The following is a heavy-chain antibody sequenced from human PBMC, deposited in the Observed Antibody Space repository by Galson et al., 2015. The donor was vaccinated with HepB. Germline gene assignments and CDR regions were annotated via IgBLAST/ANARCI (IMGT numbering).Heavy chain of an antibody. Sequence: CAISGDSVSSNSAAWNWIRQSPSRGLEWLGRIFYRSTWYNDYAVSVKSRITINPDTSKNQFSLRLNSVTPEDTAVYYCVKELRGWFDPWGQGTLVTVSS. CDR2: IFYRSTWYN. CDR3: VKELRGWFDP. V-gene: IGHV6-1*01. J-gene: IGHJ5*02. CDR1: GDSVSSNSAA. D-gene: IGHD1-7*01.